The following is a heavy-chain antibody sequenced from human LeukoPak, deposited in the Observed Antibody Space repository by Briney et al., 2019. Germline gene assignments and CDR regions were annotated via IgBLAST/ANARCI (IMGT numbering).Heavy chain of an antibody. CDR3: ARTTEGYCRSTSCYGFYYSYYMDV. D-gene: IGHD2-2*01. Sequence: SETLSLTCTVSGGSISYYYWSWIRQPPGKGLEWIGYIYYSGSTNYNPSLKSRVTISVATSKNQFSLKLNSVTAADTAVYYCARTTEGYCRSTSCYGFYYSYYMDVWGKGTTVTVSS. J-gene: IGHJ6*03. V-gene: IGHV4-59*01. CDR1: GGSISYYY. CDR2: IYYSGST.